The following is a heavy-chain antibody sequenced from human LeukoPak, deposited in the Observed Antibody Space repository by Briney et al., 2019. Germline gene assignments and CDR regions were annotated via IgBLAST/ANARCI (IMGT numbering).Heavy chain of an antibody. Sequence: SETLSLTCTVSGGSISSSSYYWGWIRQPPGKGLEWIGSIYYSGSTYYNPSLKSRVTISVDTSKNQFSLKLSSVTAADTAVYYCARVLRRGYYYGSGSYADYWGQGTLVTVSS. V-gene: IGHV4-39*01. CDR3: ARVLRRGYYYGSGSYADY. CDR1: GGSISSSSYY. D-gene: IGHD3-10*01. J-gene: IGHJ4*02. CDR2: IYYSGST.